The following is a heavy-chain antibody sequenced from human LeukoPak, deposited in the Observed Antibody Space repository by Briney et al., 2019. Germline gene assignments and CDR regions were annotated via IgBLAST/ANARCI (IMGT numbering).Heavy chain of an antibody. CDR3: ARDYYDSSGYYYFDY. D-gene: IGHD3-22*01. J-gene: IGHJ4*02. Sequence: GGSLRLSCAASGFTFSSYEMNWVRQAPGKGLEWVSYISSSGSTIYYADSVKGRFTISKDNAKNSLYLQMNSLRAEDTAVYYCARDYYDSSGYYYFDYWGQGTLATVSS. V-gene: IGHV3-48*03. CDR1: GFTFSSYE. CDR2: ISSSGSTI.